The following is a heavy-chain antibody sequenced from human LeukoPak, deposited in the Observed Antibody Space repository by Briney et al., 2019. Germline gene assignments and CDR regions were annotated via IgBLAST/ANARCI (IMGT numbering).Heavy chain of an antibody. J-gene: IGHJ5*02. Sequence: ASVKVSCKASGYTFTSYYMHWVRQAPGQGLEWMGIINPSGGSTSYTQKFQGRVTMTRDTSTSTVYMELSSLRSEDTAVYYCARDMRGVPTRTSWFDPWGQGTLVTVSS. CDR2: INPSGGST. CDR1: GYTFTSYY. CDR3: ARDMRGVPTRTSWFDP. V-gene: IGHV1-46*01. D-gene: IGHD3-16*01.